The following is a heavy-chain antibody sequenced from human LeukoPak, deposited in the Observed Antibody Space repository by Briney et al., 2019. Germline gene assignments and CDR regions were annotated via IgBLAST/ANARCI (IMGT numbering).Heavy chain of an antibody. CDR3: ARDLYGSGSYEDY. CDR2: INQDGGEK. J-gene: IGHJ4*02. D-gene: IGHD3-10*01. V-gene: IGHV3-7*01. Sequence: PGGSLRLSCAASGFTFSTYWMSWVRRAPGKGLEWMANINQDGGEKYYVDSMKGRFTISRDNAKNLLFLQMNNLRAEDTAVYYCARDLYGSGSYEDYWGQGTLVTVSS. CDR1: GFTFSTYW.